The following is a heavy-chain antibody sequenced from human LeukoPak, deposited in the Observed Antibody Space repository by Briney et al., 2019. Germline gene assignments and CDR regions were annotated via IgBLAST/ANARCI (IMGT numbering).Heavy chain of an antibody. CDR1: GGSFSGYY. CDR2: INHSGST. J-gene: IGHJ5*02. D-gene: IGHD6-13*01. Sequence: SETLSLTCAVYGGSFSGYYWSWIRQPPGKGLEWLGEINHSGSTNYNPTLKSRVTISVDTSKNQFSLKLSSVTAADTAVYYCARGRMIAAANLDPWGQGTLVTVSS. V-gene: IGHV4-34*01. CDR3: ARGRMIAAANLDP.